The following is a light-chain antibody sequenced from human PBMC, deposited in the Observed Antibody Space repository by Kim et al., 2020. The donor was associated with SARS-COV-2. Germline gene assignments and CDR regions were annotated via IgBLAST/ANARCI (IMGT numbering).Light chain of an antibody. J-gene: IGLJ3*02. CDR2: GKN. V-gene: IGLV3-19*01. CDR1: SLRSYY. Sequence: SSELTQDPAVSVALGQTVRITCQGDSLRSYYASWYQQKPGQAPVLVIYGKNNRPSGIPDRFSDSSSGNTASLTITGAQAEDEADYYCNSRDSSGNHLDWVFGGGTKLTVL. CDR3: NSRDSSGNHLDWV.